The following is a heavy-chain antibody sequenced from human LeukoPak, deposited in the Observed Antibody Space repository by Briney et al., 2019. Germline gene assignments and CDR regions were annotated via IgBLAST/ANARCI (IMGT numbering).Heavy chain of an antibody. J-gene: IGHJ4*02. CDR1: GFTFSRYA. D-gene: IGHD2-15*01. Sequence: GGSLRLSCAASGFTFSRYAISWVRQAPGKGLEWISGSDVSTYYADSVKGRFTISRDNSKSTLYLQMNSLRADDTAVYYCAISLGYCSGGSCYGFDYWGQGTLVTVSS. CDR3: AISLGYCSGGSCYGFDY. V-gene: IGHV3-23*01. CDR2: SGSDVST.